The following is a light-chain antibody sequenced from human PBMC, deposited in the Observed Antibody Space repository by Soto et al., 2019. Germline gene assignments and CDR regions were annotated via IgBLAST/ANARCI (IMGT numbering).Light chain of an antibody. V-gene: IGLV1-40*01. CDR1: SSNIGAGYD. CDR2: GNT. J-gene: IGLJ2*01. CDR3: LSFDSSLSVV. Sequence: QSVLTQPPSVSGAPGQRVTISCTGSSSNIGAGYDVHWYQQLPGRAPKLLIYGNTNQPSGVPDRFSGSKSGTSASLAITGLQAEYEADCYCLSFDSSLSVVFGGGTQLTVL.